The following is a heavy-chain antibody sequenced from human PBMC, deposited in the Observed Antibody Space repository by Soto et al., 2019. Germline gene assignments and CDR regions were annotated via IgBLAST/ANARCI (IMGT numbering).Heavy chain of an antibody. J-gene: IGHJ4*02. CDR2: IIPSFGRT. D-gene: IGHD2-15*01. V-gene: IGHV1-69*13. Sequence: GASVKVSCKVSGGSLNQYAISWVRQTPGQGLEWMGGIIPSFGRTSYAQKFQGRVTINADESTTTVNLELRGLRSEDSAIYFCADLSLGYCSSTTCPPDYWGQGTLVTVSS. CDR3: ADLSLGYCSSTTCPPDY. CDR1: GGSLNQYA.